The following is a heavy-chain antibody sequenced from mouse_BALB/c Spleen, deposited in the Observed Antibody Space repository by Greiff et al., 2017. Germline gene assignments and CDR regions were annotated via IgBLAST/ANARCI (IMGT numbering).Heavy chain of an antibody. CDR1: GYTFTDYN. CDR3: ARIVRYNRYFDV. CDR2: IYPYNGGT. V-gene: IGHV1S29*02. Sequence: EVKLQESGPELVKPGASVKISCKASGYTFTDYNMHWVKQSHGKSLEWIGYIYPYNGGTGYNQKFKSKATLTVDNSSSTAYMELRSLTSEDSAVYYCARIVRYNRYFDVWGAGTTVTVSS. J-gene: IGHJ1*01. D-gene: IGHD6-1*01.